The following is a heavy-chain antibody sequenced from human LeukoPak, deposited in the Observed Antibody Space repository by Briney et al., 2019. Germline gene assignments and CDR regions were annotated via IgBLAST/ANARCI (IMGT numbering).Heavy chain of an antibody. CDR1: AGSISSSSHH. V-gene: IGHV4-39*02. J-gene: IGHJ4*02. CDR3: ARDRDRLDY. CDR2: IYYGRTT. D-gene: IGHD3-22*01. Sequence: SETLSLTCTVSAGSISSSSHHWGWIRQSPGKGLEWIGSIYYGRTTYYNPSLNSRVTISVVTSKNQFSLQLNSVTAADTAVYYCARDRDRLDYWGQGTLVTVSS.